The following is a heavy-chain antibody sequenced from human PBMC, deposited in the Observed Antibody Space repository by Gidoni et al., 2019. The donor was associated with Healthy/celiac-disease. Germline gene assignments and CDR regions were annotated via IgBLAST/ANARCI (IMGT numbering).Heavy chain of an antibody. CDR3: AKEGSSGGGSYYVFDY. V-gene: IGHV3-23*01. J-gene: IGHJ4*02. CDR1: GFTFRSYA. CDR2: ISGSGGST. Sequence: EVQLLESGGGLVQPGVSLRLSCAASGFTFRSYAMSWVRQAPGKGLEWVSAISGSGGSTYYADSVKGRFTISRDNSKNTLYLQMNSLRAEDTAVYYCAKEGSSGGGSYYVFDYWGQGTLVTVSS. D-gene: IGHD1-26*01.